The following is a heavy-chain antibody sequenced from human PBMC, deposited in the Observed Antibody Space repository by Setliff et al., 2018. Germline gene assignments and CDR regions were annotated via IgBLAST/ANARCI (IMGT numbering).Heavy chain of an antibody. V-gene: IGHV1-18*01. Sequence: GASVKVSCKASGYTLSNSILSWVRQAPGQGLEWVGWISAYNGKTYFAQKFQDRITLTTDTSTNTGYLELRGLRSDDTAVYYCLRLVQYCTKIACQATSGNEVWGLGTLVTVSS. D-gene: IGHD2-8*01. CDR2: ISAYNGKT. CDR3: LRLVQYCTKIACQATSGNEV. J-gene: IGHJ4*02. CDR1: GYTLSNSI.